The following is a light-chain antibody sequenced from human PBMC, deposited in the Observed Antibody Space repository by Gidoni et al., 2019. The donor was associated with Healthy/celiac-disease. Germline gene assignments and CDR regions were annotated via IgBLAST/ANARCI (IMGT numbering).Light chain of an antibody. Sequence: EIVLTQSPGTRSLSPGERATLSCRASKSVSSSYLAWYQQKPGQAPRLLIYGASRRASGIPDRFSCSGAGTDFTLTISRLEPEDFAVYSCQQYGSSPPAFTFXPXTKVDIK. CDR3: QQYGSSPPAFT. V-gene: IGKV3-20*01. CDR2: GAS. J-gene: IGKJ3*01. CDR1: KSVSSSY.